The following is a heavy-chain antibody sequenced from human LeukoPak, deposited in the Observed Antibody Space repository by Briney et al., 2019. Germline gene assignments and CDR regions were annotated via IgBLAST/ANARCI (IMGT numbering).Heavy chain of an antibody. D-gene: IGHD3-22*01. CDR1: GFTISSFS. CDR2: ISSSSSYI. Sequence: GGSLRLSCAASGFTISSFSMNWVRQAPGKGLEWVSSISSSSSYIYYADSVKGRFTISRDNSKNTLYLQMNSLRAEDTAVYYCAKDDPGYYDSSGYYPGFDYWGQGTLVTVSS. J-gene: IGHJ4*02. CDR3: AKDDPGYYDSSGYYPGFDY. V-gene: IGHV3-21*04.